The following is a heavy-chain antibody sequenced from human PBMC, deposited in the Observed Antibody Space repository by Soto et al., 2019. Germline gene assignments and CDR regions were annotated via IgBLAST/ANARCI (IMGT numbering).Heavy chain of an antibody. CDR2: ISYDGSKK. Sequence: QVQLVESGGGEVQPGRSLRLSCAAPGFTFSSYGIHWVRQAPGKGLELVAVISYDGSKKNYLDSVKGRFTISRDNSKNTMYLEMNSLRAEDTAIYYCANDTYYHDTSGYYVFDYWGQGTLVTVSS. V-gene: IGHV3-30*18. CDR1: GFTFSSYG. CDR3: ANDTYYHDTSGYYVFDY. J-gene: IGHJ4*02. D-gene: IGHD3-22*01.